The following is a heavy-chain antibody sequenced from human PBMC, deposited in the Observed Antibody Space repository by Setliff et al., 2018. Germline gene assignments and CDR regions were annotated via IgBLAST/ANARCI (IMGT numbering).Heavy chain of an antibody. Sequence: ASVKVSCKASGYTFTSYYMHWVRQAPGQGLEWMGIINPSGGSTSYAQKFQGRVTMTRDTSTSTVYMELSSLRSEDTAVYYCASLDGSSTSCYEGWGPFASWGQGTLVTVSS. V-gene: IGHV1-46*01. D-gene: IGHD2-2*01. CDR3: ASLDGSSTSCYEGWGPFAS. J-gene: IGHJ4*02. CDR2: INPSGGST. CDR1: GYTFTSYY.